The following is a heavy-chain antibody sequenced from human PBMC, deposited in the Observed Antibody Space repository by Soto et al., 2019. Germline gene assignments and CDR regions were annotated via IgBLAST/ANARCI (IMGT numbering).Heavy chain of an antibody. D-gene: IGHD2-15*01. J-gene: IGHJ5*02. CDR1: GYTFSVYH. V-gene: IGHV1-2*02. Sequence: ASVKVSCKASGYTFSVYHMHWVRQAPGQGLEWMGWVHPNSGGTNYAQSFEGRVTMTRDTSTNTAYMELSRLTSDDTAVYYCAREVVEGSSLRFDPWRQGTLVTVSS. CDR2: VHPNSGGT. CDR3: AREVVEGSSLRFDP.